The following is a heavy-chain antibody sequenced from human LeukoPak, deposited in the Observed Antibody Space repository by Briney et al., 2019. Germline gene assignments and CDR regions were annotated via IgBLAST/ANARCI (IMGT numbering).Heavy chain of an antibody. CDR2: ISSSSSYI. Sequence: GGSLRLSYAASGFTFSSYSMNWVRQAPGKGLEWVSSISSSSSYIYYADSVKGRFTISRDNAKNSLYLQMNSLRAEDTAVYYCARDLGAARRFDYWGQGTLVTVSS. V-gene: IGHV3-21*01. J-gene: IGHJ4*02. CDR3: ARDLGAARRFDY. D-gene: IGHD6-6*01. CDR1: GFTFSSYS.